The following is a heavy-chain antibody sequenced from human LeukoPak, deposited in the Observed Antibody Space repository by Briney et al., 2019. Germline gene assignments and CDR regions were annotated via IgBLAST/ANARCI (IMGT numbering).Heavy chain of an antibody. Sequence: SETLSLTCTLSGGTISSGGYYWSWIRQHPGKGLAWIGYIYYSGSTYYNPSLKSRVTISVDTSKNQFSLKLSSVTAADTAVYYCARGLVVPAAPVGWYFDLWGRGTLVTVSS. J-gene: IGHJ2*01. CDR3: ARGLVVPAAPVGWYFDL. CDR1: GGTISSGGYY. CDR2: IYYSGST. V-gene: IGHV4-31*03. D-gene: IGHD2-2*01.